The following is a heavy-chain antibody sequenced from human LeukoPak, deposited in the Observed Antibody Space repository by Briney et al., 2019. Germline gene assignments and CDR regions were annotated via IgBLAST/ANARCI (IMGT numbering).Heavy chain of an antibody. D-gene: IGHD3-10*01. V-gene: IGHV1-2*02. CDR1: GYTFTGYY. CDR3: ARDRWRPLPSTITMVRGVTGAWFDP. Sequence: ASVKVSCKASGYTFTGYYMHWVRRAPGQGLEWMGWINLNSGGTNYAQKFQGRVTMTRDTSISTAYMELSRLRSDDTAVYYCARDRWRPLPSTITMVRGVTGAWFDPWGQGTLVTVSS. J-gene: IGHJ5*02. CDR2: INLNSGGT.